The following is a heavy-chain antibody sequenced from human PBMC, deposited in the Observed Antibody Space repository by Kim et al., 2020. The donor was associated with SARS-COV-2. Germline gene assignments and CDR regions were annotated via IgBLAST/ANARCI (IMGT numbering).Heavy chain of an antibody. Sequence: YAQTFTGRFVFSLDPSVSTAYLEISNLKADDTAVYYCARPMVRGVDAFDFWGQGTMVTVSS. CDR3: ARPMVRGVDAFDF. J-gene: IGHJ3*01. D-gene: IGHD3-10*01. V-gene: IGHV7-4-1*02.